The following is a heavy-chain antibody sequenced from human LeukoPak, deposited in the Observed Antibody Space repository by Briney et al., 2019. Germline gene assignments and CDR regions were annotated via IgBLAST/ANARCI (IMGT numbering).Heavy chain of an antibody. CDR3: ARWVVVVPAARYNWFDP. J-gene: IGHJ5*02. CDR2: IIPIFGTA. V-gene: IGHV1-69*01. D-gene: IGHD2-2*01. Sequence: SVKVSCKASGGTFSSYAISWVRQAPGQGLEWMGGIIPIFGTANYAQKFQGRVTITADVSTSTAYMELSSLRSEDTAVYYCARWVVVVPAARYNWFDPWGQGTLVTVSS. CDR1: GGTFSSYA.